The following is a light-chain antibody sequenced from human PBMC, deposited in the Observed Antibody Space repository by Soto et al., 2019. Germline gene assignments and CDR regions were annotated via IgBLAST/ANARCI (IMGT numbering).Light chain of an antibody. CDR3: TSYTTTSAVI. J-gene: IGLJ2*01. CDR1: SSDIGDYDY. CDR2: DVT. Sequence: QSVLTQPASVSGSPGQSITISCTGTSSDIGDYDYVSWYQHLPGKAPKLLIFDVTHRPSGVSDRFSGSKSGNTASLTISGLQAEDEADYFCTSYTTTSAVIFGGGTKLTVL. V-gene: IGLV2-14*01.